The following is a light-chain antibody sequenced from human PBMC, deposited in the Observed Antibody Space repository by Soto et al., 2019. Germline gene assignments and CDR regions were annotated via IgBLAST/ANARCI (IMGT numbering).Light chain of an antibody. CDR3: CSFASSRTYV. CDR2: EGS. CDR1: SSDVGSSNL. Sequence: SALTQPASVSGSPGQSITISCTGTSSDVGSSNLVSWYQQHPGKAPKVMIFEGSQRPSGVSHRFSGSKSGNTASLTISGLQAEDEADYYCCSFASSRTYVFGTGTKLTVL. J-gene: IGLJ1*01. V-gene: IGLV2-23*01.